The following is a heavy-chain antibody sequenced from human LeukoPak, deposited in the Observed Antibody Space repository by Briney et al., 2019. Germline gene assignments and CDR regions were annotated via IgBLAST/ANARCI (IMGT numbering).Heavy chain of an antibody. CDR1: GGSFSGYY. J-gene: IGHJ5*02. CDR3: ARSSRFLEWLSWFDP. V-gene: IGHV4-34*01. CDR2: INHSGST. Sequence: SETLSLTCAVYGGSFSGYYWSWIRQPPGKGLEWIGEINHSGSTNYNPSLTSRVTISVDTSKNQFSLKLSSVTAADTAVYYYARSSRFLEWLSWFDPWGQGTLVTVSS. D-gene: IGHD3-3*01.